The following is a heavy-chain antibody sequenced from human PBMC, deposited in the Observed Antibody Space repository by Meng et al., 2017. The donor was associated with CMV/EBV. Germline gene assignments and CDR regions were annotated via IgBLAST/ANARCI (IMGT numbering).Heavy chain of an antibody. J-gene: IGHJ6*02. CDR1: GFTFSSYW. Sequence: GGSLRLSCAASGFTFSSYWMSWVRQAPGKGLEWVANIKQDGSEKYYVDSVKGRFTIPRDNAKNSLYLQMNSLRAEDTAVYYCARDPYDFWTSYYYGMDVWGQGTTVTVSS. D-gene: IGHD3-3*01. CDR3: ARDPYDFWTSYYYGMDV. V-gene: IGHV3-7*01. CDR2: IKQDGSEK.